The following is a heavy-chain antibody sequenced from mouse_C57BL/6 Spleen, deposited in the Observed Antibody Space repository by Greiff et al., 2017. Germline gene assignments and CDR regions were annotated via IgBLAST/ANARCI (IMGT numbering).Heavy chain of an antibody. CDR3: ARGDYFDY. Sequence: EVHLVESGGDLVKPGGSLKLSCAASGFTFSSYGMSWVRQTPDKRLEWVATIMSGGSYTYYPDSVKGRFTISRDNAKNTLYLQMSSLKSEDTAMYYCARGDYFDYWGQGTTLTVSS. CDR1: GFTFSSYG. J-gene: IGHJ2*01. V-gene: IGHV5-6*01. CDR2: IMSGGSYT.